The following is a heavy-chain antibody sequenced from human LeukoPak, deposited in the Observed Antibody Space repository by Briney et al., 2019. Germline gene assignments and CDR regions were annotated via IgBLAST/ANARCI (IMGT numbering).Heavy chain of an antibody. V-gene: IGHV3-21*01. D-gene: IGHD3-9*01. CDR3: ARDPLRYLRVGHYDY. Sequence: GGSLRLSCAASGFTFSNSAMNWVRQVPGKGLEWVSSIDYGSSHIFYAASVRGRFTISRDNARNSVYLQMNSLRVEDTAVYYCARDPLRYLRVGHYDYWGQGTLVAVSS. CDR2: IDYGSSHI. J-gene: IGHJ4*02. CDR1: GFTFSNSA.